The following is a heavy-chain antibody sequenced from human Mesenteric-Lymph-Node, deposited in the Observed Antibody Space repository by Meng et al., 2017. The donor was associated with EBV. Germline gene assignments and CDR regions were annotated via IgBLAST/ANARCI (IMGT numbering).Heavy chain of an antibody. J-gene: IGHJ4*02. CDR1: GASISRSSYY. CDR2: IYYSGST. Sequence: HLQLQESGPGLVKPSXTLSLTCTXPGASISRSSYYWGWVRQTPGKGLEWIGTIYYSGSTYYNPSLKSRVTISLHTSKNQFSLMLTSVTAADTAVYYCTGPVDYYDSNGSYFDYWGQGALVTVSS. V-gene: IGHV4-39*01. CDR3: TGPVDYYDSNGSYFDY. D-gene: IGHD3-22*01.